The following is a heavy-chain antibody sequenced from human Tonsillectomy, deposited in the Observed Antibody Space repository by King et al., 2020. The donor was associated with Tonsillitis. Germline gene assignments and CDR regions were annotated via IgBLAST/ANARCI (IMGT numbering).Heavy chain of an antibody. Sequence: VQLQQWGAGLLKPSETLSLTCAVYGGSFSGYYWSWTRQPPGKGLEWIGEINHSGSTNYNPSLKSRISVSVDTSKNQFSLKLSSVTAADTAVYYCARGSSSAARHFDYWGQGTLVTVSS. D-gene: IGHD6-13*01. J-gene: IGHJ4*02. CDR1: GGSFSGYY. V-gene: IGHV4-34*01. CDR3: ARGSSSAARHFDY. CDR2: INHSGST.